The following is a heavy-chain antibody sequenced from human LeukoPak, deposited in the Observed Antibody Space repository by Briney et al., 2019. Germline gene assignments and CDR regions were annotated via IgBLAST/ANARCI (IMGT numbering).Heavy chain of an antibody. CDR2: IIPIFGTA. D-gene: IGHD3-10*01. CDR1: GGTFSSYA. V-gene: IGHV1-69*05. Sequence: SVKVSCKASGGTFSSYAISWVRQAPGQGLEWMGGIIPIFGTANYAQKFQGRVTITTDESTSTAYMELSSLRSEDTAVYYCARGFFAKGLDAFDIWGQGTMVTVSS. J-gene: IGHJ3*02. CDR3: ARGFFAKGLDAFDI.